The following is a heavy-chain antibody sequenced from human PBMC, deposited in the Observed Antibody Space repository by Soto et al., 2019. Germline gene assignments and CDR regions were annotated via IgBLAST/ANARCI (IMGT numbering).Heavy chain of an antibody. D-gene: IGHD2-2*01. V-gene: IGHV4-4*02. J-gene: IGHJ2*01. CDR3: ATGGSYFNSTGCLYWYLRL. Sequence: QVQLQESGPGLVKPSGTLSLICAVSSGSISTNNWWSWVRQPPGKGLEWIGGIHHSGTTNYNPSLKRRVTRSLGMAENRFPLTLNTMTAANTVVHDCATGGSYFNSTGCLYWYLRLWGCGTRVSGTS. CDR2: IHHSGTT. CDR1: SGSISTNNW.